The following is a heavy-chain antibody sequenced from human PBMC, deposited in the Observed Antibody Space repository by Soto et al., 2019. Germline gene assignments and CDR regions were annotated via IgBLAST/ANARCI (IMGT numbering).Heavy chain of an antibody. D-gene: IGHD5-12*01. Sequence: GPSVKVSCKASGYTFTSYGISWVRQAPGQGLEWMGWISAYNGNTNYAQKLQGRVTMTTDTSTSTAYMELRSLRSDDTAVYYCARGGRVDIVATIISYYYYYGMDVWGQGTTVTVSS. CDR1: GYTFTSYG. CDR3: ARGGRVDIVATIISYYYYYGMDV. J-gene: IGHJ6*02. CDR2: ISAYNGNT. V-gene: IGHV1-18*04.